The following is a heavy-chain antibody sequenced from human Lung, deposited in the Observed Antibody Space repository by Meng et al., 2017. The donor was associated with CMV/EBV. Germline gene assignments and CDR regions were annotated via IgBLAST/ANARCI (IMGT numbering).Heavy chain of an antibody. J-gene: IGHJ6*02. CDR1: GGSVISGSYY. Sequence: SXTLSLXCSVSGGSVISGSYYWSWIRQSPGKGLQWIGYIHNSGSTKYNPSLKSRVTISVDTPKNQFSLRLRFVTAADTAIYYCARDLAAIGYSDYVMNVWGHGTTVTVS. CDR3: ARDLAAIGYSDYVMNV. D-gene: IGHD2-15*01. CDR2: IHNSGST. V-gene: IGHV4-61*01.